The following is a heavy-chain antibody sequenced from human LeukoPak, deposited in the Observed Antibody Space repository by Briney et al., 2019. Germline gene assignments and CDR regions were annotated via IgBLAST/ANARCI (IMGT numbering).Heavy chain of an antibody. Sequence: ESLKISCKGSGYSFTSYWIGWVRQMPGKGLEWMGIIYPGDSDTRYSPSFQGQVTISADKSISTAYLQWSSLKASDTAMYYCARSTADYYYYYGMDVWGQGTTVTVSS. CDR3: ARSTADYYYYYGMDV. V-gene: IGHV5-51*01. CDR1: GYSFTSYW. CDR2: IYPGDSDT. J-gene: IGHJ6*02. D-gene: IGHD5-18*01.